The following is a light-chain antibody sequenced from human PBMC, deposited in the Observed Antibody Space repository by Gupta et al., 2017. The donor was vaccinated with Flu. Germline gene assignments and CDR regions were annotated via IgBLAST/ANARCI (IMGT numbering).Light chain of an antibody. CDR1: QSVSSY. CDR3: HRGSAWAIT. CDR2: DAS. V-gene: IGKV3-11*01. J-gene: IGKJ4*01. Sequence: EIVLTQSPATLSLSPGERATLSCRASQSVSSYLAWYQQKPGQAPRLLIYDASNRATGIPARSRGSGSASAFTLTIISRELEDFAVHYCHRGSAWAITFGGGTKVDIK.